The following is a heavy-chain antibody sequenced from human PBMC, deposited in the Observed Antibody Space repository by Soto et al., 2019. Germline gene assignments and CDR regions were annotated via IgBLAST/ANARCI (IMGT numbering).Heavy chain of an antibody. V-gene: IGHV3-23*01. CDR1: GFTFSSYA. J-gene: IGHJ4*02. CDR2: ISGGDGST. CDR3: AKVGGTSHPPIPVDC. Sequence: EVQLLESGGGLVQPGGSLRLSCAASGFTFSSYAMSWVRQAPGRGLEWVSTISGGDGSTSYADSVKGRFTISRDNSKNTLYLHMNRLRADDTAVYYCAKVGGTSHPPIPVDCWGQGTLVTVSS. D-gene: IGHD2-2*02.